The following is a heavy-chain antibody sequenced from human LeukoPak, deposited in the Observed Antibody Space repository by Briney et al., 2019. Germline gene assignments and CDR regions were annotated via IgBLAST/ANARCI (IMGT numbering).Heavy chain of an antibody. CDR1: GYTFTSYA. CDR2: INAGNGNT. D-gene: IGHD4-23*01. CDR3: AREMGNSRADDY. J-gene: IGHJ4*02. Sequence: ASVKVSCKASGYTFTSYAMHWVRQAPGQRLEWMGWINAGNGNTKYSQKFQGRVTITRDTSASTAYMELSSLRSEDTAVYYCAREMGNSRADDYWGQGTLVTVSS. V-gene: IGHV1-3*01.